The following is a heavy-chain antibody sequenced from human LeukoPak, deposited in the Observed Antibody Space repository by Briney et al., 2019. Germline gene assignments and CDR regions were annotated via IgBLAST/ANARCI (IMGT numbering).Heavy chain of an antibody. J-gene: IGHJ4*02. V-gene: IGHV3-30*02. CDR2: IRYDGSNR. CDR3: AREAKYYYDTSPGDY. D-gene: IGHD3-22*01. CDR1: GFTFSNAW. Sequence: GGSLRLSCAASGFTFSNAWMSWVRQAPGKGLEWVAYIRYDGSNRHYADSVKGRVTISRDNAKNSLYLQMNSLRAEDTAVYYCAREAKYYYDTSPGDYWGQGTLVTVSS.